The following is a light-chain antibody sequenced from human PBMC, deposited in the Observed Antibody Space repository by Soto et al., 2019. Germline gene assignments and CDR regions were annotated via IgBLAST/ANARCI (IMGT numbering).Light chain of an antibody. CDR2: DAS. Sequence: EIVVTQSPATLSLSPGERATLSCRASQSVSFYLAWYQQKPGQAPRLLIYDASNRATDIPARFSGSWSGTDCTLTISSLEPEDFAVYYCQQRSNWPLTFGGGTKVEIK. CDR3: QQRSNWPLT. J-gene: IGKJ4*01. CDR1: QSVSFY. V-gene: IGKV3-11*01.